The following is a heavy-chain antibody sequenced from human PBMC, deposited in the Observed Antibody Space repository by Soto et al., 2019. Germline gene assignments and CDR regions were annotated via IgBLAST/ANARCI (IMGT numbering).Heavy chain of an antibody. J-gene: IGHJ6*02. CDR2: IYPGDSDT. D-gene: IGHD2-15*01. V-gene: IGHV5-51*01. CDR3: ARHPVFHCSGGSCYLFRYYYGMDV. CDR1: GYSFTSYW. Sequence: GESLKISCKGSGYSFTSYWIGWVRQMPGKGLEWMGIIYPGDSDTRYSPSFQGQVTISADKSISTAYLQWSSLKASDTAMYYCARHPVFHCSGGSCYLFRYYYGMDVWGQGTTVTVSS.